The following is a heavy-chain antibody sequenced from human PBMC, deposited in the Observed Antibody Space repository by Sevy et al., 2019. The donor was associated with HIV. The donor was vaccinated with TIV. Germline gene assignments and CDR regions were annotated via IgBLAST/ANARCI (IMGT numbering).Heavy chain of an antibody. CDR3: ARAGIAARLSYYYGMDV. CDR1: GGSISSYY. CDR2: IYTSGST. V-gene: IGHV4-4*07. J-gene: IGHJ6*02. D-gene: IGHD6-6*01. Sequence: SETLSLTCTVSGGSISSYYWSWIRQPAGKGLEWIGRIYTSGSTNYNPSLKSRVTMSVDTSKNQFSLKLSSVTAADTAVYYCARAGIAARLSYYYGMDVWGQRTTVTVSS.